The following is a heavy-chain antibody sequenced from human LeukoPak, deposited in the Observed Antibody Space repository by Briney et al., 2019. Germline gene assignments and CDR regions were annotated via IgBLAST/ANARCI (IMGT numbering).Heavy chain of an antibody. Sequence: GGSLRLSCAASGFTFSSYAMSWVRQAPGKGLEWASTISGSAGTTYYADSVKGRFTTSRDNSKNTLYLQMNSLRAEDTAVYYCAKIITGTSHFDYWGQGTLVTVSS. J-gene: IGHJ4*02. D-gene: IGHD1-20*01. CDR1: GFTFSSYA. V-gene: IGHV3-23*01. CDR2: ISGSAGTT. CDR3: AKIITGTSHFDY.